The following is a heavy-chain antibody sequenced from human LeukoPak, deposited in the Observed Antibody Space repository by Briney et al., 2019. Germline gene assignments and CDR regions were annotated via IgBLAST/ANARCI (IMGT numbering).Heavy chain of an antibody. Sequence: GGSLRLSCAASGFTFSSYAMTWVRQAPGKGLEWVSAISGSGGSTYYADSVKGRFTISRDNSKNTLYLQMNSLRAEDTAVYYCAKMYGSSWYRVWFDPWGQGTLVTVSS. CDR3: AKMYGSSWYRVWFDP. V-gene: IGHV3-23*01. J-gene: IGHJ5*02. CDR1: GFTFSSYA. CDR2: ISGSGGST. D-gene: IGHD6-13*01.